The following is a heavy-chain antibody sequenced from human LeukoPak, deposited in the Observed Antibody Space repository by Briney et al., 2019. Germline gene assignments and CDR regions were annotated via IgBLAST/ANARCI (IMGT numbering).Heavy chain of an antibody. Sequence: PSETLSLTCTVSGGSISSYYWSWIRQPPGKGLEWIGYIYYSGSTNYNPSLKSRVTISVDTSKHQFSLKLSSVTAADTAVYYCARGSGWSAGVVDYWGQGTLVTVSS. CDR2: IYYSGST. CDR1: GGSISSYY. V-gene: IGHV4-59*01. CDR3: ARGSGWSAGVVDY. J-gene: IGHJ4*02. D-gene: IGHD3-22*01.